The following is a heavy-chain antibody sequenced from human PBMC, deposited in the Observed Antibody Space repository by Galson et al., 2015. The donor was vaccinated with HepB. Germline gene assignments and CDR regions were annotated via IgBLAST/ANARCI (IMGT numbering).Heavy chain of an antibody. CDR3: ARSMQVVAAADH. CDR2: IWHDGGNK. V-gene: IGHV3-33*08. J-gene: IGHJ4*02. Sequence: SLRLSCAASGFTFTHYAMTWVRRAPGKGLEWVAVIWHDGGNKYYADSVKGRFTISRDNSKNTVSLQMNSLREEDTAVYYCARSMQVVAAADHWGQGTLVTVSS. D-gene: IGHD6-13*01. CDR1: GFTFTHYA.